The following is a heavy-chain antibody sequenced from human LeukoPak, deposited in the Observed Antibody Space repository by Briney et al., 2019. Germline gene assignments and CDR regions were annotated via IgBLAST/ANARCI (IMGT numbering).Heavy chain of an antibody. V-gene: IGHV3-7*01. CDR2: IKQDGSEK. CDR3: AREGYSGSYSGY. Sequence: PGGSLRLSCAASGFTFSSHWMSWVRQAPGKGLEWVANIKQDGSEKYYVDSVKGRFTISRDNTKHSLYLQMNSLRAADTAVYNCAREGYSGSYSGYWGQGTLVTVSS. CDR1: GFTFSSHW. D-gene: IGHD1-26*01. J-gene: IGHJ4*02.